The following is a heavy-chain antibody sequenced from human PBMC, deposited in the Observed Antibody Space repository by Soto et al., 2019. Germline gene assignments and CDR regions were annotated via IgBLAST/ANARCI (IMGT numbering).Heavy chain of an antibody. CDR2: TNAYNGNT. V-gene: IGHV1-18*01. CDR3: PRDLTVVIDY. J-gene: IGHJ4*02. CDR1: GYTFTSYG. Sequence: QVQLVQSGAEVKKPGASVKVSCKASGYTFTSYGISWVRQAPRQGLEWMGWTNAYNGNTNYAQKLQGRVSMTTDTSESTAYMVLRSLSSDDPAVYYCPRDLTVVIDYWGQGTLVTVAA. D-gene: IGHD4-17*01.